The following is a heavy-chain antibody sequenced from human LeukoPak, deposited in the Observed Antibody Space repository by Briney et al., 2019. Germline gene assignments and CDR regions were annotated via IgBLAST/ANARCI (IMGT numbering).Heavy chain of an antibody. J-gene: IGHJ4*02. CDR3: ARVLAVAVALDY. D-gene: IGHD6-19*01. Sequence: PGGSLRLSCAASGFTFSSSSMNWVRQAPGKGLEWVSYITASSSTEYYADSVKGRFTISRDNAKNSLYLQMNSLRAEDTAVYYCARVLAVAVALDYWGQGTLVTVSS. CDR1: GFTFSSSS. V-gene: IGHV3-48*04. CDR2: ITASSSTE.